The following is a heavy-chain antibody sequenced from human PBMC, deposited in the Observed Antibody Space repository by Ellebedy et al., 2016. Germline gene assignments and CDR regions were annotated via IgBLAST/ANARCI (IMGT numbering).Heavy chain of an antibody. D-gene: IGHD6-19*01. CDR3: AKWNGGWYAFEV. CDR2: VFHTGST. J-gene: IGHJ3*01. V-gene: IGHV4-59*02. CDR1: GGSVSSDY. Sequence: SETLSLTCNVSGGSVSSDYWNWIRRPPGKGLEWIGYVFHTGSTNYNPSLKSRVTMSVDTSKSQFSLRLTSVTAADTAVYYCAKWNGGWYAFEVWGQGTMVTVSS.